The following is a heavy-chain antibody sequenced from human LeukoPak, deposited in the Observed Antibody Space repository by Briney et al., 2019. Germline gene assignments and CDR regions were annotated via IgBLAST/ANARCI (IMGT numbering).Heavy chain of an antibody. CDR2: ISYDGSNK. CDR1: GFTFSSYA. V-gene: IGHV3-30-3*01. Sequence: GGSLRLSCAASGFTFSSYAMHWVRQAPGKGLEWVAVISYDGSNKYYADSVKGRFTISRDNSKNTLYLQMNSLRAEDTAVYYCARERQNKDFWSGGDYWGQGTLVTVSS. CDR3: ARERQNKDFWSGGDY. J-gene: IGHJ4*02. D-gene: IGHD3-3*01.